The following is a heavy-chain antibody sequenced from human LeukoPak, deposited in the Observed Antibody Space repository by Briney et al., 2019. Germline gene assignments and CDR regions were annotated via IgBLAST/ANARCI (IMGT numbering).Heavy chain of an antibody. V-gene: IGHV4-59*01. CDR2: IYYSGST. CDR3: ASGSYDSSGRPF. J-gene: IGHJ4*02. D-gene: IGHD3-22*01. CDR1: GGPISSYY. Sequence: SETLSLTCTVSGGPISSYYWSWIRQPPGKGLEWIGYIYYSGSTNYNPSLKSRVTISVDTSKNQFSLKLSSVTAADTAVYYCASGSYDSSGRPFWGQRTLVTVSS.